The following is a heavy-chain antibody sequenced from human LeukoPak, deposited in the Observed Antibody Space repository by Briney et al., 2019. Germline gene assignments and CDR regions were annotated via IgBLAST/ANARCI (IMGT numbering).Heavy chain of an antibody. CDR3: AKGSRGSCRGAYCYSFDN. Sequence: PWGSLRLTCAASGFSFSSYAMSWIRQLPGKGLEWVAAISGSDPGTYYAYSVKGRFTISRVNSRNTLYLQMYRLRVEDTAVYYCAKGSRGSCRGAYCYSFDNWGQGAVVTVSS. J-gene: IGHJ4*02. D-gene: IGHD2-21*02. V-gene: IGHV3-23*01. CDR2: ISGSDPGT. CDR1: GFSFSSYA.